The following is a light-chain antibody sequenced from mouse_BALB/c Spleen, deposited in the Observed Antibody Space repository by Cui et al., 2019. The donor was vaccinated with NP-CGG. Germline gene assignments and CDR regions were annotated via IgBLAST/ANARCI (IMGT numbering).Light chain of an antibody. CDR1: TGAVTTSNY. J-gene: IGLJ1*01. CDR3: ALWYSNHWV. Sequence: QAVVTQESTLTTSPGATVTLTCRSSTGAVTTSNYANWVQEKPDHLFTGLIGGTNNRAPGVPARFSGSLIGDKAALTITGAKNEDEAIYFCALWYSNHWVFGGGTKLTVL. V-gene: IGLV1*01. CDR2: GTN.